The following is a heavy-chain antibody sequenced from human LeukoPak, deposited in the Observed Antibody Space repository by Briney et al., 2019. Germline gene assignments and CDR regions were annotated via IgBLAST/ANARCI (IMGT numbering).Heavy chain of an antibody. Sequence: PGGSLRLSCAASGFTFSSYAMHWVRQAPGKGLEWVAVISYDGSNKYYADSVKGRFTISRDNSKNTLYLQMNSLRAEDTAVYYCARDPSSSYDFWSGYLGNWFDPWGQGTPVTVSS. CDR3: ARDPSSSYDFWSGYLGNWFDP. V-gene: IGHV3-30-3*01. CDR1: GFTFSSYA. J-gene: IGHJ5*02. CDR2: ISYDGSNK. D-gene: IGHD3-3*01.